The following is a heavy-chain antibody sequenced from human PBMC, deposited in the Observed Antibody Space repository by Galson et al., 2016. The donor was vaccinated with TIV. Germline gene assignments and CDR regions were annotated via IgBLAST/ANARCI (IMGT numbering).Heavy chain of an antibody. V-gene: IGHV3-66*02. CDR3: ARDRRHCGNECYLYYYYGMDV. J-gene: IGHJ6*02. D-gene: IGHD2-21*01. CDR2: ISGGGGT. Sequence: SLRLSCAASELIVSSNYMTWVRQAPGKGLERVSLISGGGGTSYADSVKGRFTISRDSSKNTVYLQMNSLRAEDTAVYYCARDRRHCGNECYLYYYYGMDVWGQGTTVTVSS. CDR1: ELIVSSNY.